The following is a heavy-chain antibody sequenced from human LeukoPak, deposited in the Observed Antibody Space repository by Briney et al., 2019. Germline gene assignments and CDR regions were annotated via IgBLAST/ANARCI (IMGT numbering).Heavy chain of an antibody. D-gene: IGHD3-10*01. CDR2: MNPNSGNT. Sequence: WGSVKVSCKASGYTFTSYDINWVRQATGQGLEWMRWMNPNSGNTGYAQKFQGRVTMTRNTSISTAYMELSSLRSEDTAVYYCARGSERITMVRGVSSHDYWGQGTLVTVSS. CDR3: ARGSERITMVRGVSSHDY. CDR1: GYTFTSYD. V-gene: IGHV1-8*01. J-gene: IGHJ4*02.